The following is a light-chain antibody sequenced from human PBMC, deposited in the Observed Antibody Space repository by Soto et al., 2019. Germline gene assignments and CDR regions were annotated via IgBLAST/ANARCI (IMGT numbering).Light chain of an antibody. V-gene: IGKV1-39*01. CDR1: QSMSSY. Sequence: DIQMTQAPSSLSASVGDRVTITCRASQSMSSYLNWYQQKPGKAPKLQIYAASSLQSGVTSRFSGSGSGTDFTLTISSLQPEDFATYYFQQSYSTPRTFGQGTKVEIK. CDR3: QQSYSTPRT. CDR2: AAS. J-gene: IGKJ1*01.